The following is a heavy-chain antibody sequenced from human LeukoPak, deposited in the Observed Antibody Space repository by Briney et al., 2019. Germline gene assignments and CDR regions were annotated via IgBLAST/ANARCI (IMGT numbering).Heavy chain of an antibody. CDR3: AKDAVPAALGEYFFDY. CDR1: GFTFSSYA. J-gene: IGHJ4*02. V-gene: IGHV3-23*01. CDR2: ISSSSSYI. Sequence: PAGGSLRLSCAASGFTFSSYAMSWVRQAPGKGLEWVSSISSSSSYIYYADSVKGRFTISRDNSKNTLYLQMNSLRDEDTAVYYCAKDAVPAALGEYFFDYWGQGTRVTVSS. D-gene: IGHD2-2*01.